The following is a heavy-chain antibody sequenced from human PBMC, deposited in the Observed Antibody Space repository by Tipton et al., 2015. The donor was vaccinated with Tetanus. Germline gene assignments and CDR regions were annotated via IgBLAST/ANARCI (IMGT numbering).Heavy chain of an antibody. Sequence: TLSLTCAVYGGSFSGYYCTWIRQSPGKGLEWIGEIHPSGSVNYNPSLKSRVTILLDTSENQFSLKLSSVTGADTAVYYCARTSGYLYSSYWGQGTLVTVSS. CDR3: ARTSGYLYSSY. CDR2: IHPSGSV. D-gene: IGHD3-3*01. CDR1: GGSFSGYY. J-gene: IGHJ1*01. V-gene: IGHV4-34*01.